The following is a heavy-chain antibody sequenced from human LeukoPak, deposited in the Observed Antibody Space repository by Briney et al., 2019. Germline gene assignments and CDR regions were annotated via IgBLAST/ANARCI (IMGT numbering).Heavy chain of an antibody. CDR2: IKQDGSEK. CDR3: GRDQDYVWGSYRPYYFDY. CDR1: GFTFSSYW. V-gene: IGHV3-7*01. J-gene: IGHJ4*02. Sequence: PGGSLRLSCAASGFTFSSYWMSWVRQAPGKGLEWVANIKQDGSEKYYVDSVKGRFTISRDNAKNSLYLQMNSLRAEDTDVYYCGRDQDYVWGSYRPYYFDYWGQGTLVTVSS. D-gene: IGHD3-16*02.